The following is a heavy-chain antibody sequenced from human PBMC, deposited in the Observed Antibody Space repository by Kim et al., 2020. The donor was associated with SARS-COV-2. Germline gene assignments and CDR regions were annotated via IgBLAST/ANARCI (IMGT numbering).Heavy chain of an antibody. J-gene: IGHJ4*02. CDR3: ARATDYYDSSGAPDY. D-gene: IGHD3-22*01. V-gene: IGHV3-53*04. CDR2: IYSGGST. CDR1: GFTVSSNY. Sequence: GGSLRLSCAASGFTVSSNYMSWVRQAPGKGLEWVSVIYSGGSTYYADSVKGRFTISRHNSKNTLYLQMNSLRAEDTAVYYCARATDYYDSSGAPDYWGQGTLVTVSS.